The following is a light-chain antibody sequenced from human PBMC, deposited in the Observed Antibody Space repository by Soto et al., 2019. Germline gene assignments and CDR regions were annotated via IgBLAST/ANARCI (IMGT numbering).Light chain of an antibody. Sequence: DIQMTQSPSTLSASVGDRFTITCRSSQSIRSWLAWYQQKPGKAPKLLIYDASNLESGVPSRFSGRRSGTEFTLTISSLQPEDFATYYCQQYESYSPLTFGGGTKVDIK. CDR2: DAS. J-gene: IGKJ4*01. CDR3: QQYESYSPLT. V-gene: IGKV1-5*01. CDR1: QSIRSW.